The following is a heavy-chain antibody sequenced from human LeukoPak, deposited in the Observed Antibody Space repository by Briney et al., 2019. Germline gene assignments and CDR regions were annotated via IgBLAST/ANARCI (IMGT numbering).Heavy chain of an antibody. V-gene: IGHV4-59*01. CDR2: IYYSGST. CDR1: GGSISSYY. CDR3: ARYSTSGGYYFDY. D-gene: IGHD4-11*01. Sequence: PSETLSLTCTVSGGSISSYYWSWIRQPPGKGLEWIGYIYYSGSTNYNPSLKSRVTISVDTSKNQFSLKLSSVTAADTAVYNCARYSTSGGYYFDYWGQGTLVTVSS. J-gene: IGHJ4*02.